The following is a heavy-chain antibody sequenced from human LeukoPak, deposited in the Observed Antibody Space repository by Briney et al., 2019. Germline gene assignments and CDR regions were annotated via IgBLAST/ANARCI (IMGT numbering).Heavy chain of an antibody. CDR2: IIPIFGTA. V-gene: IGHV1-69*06. D-gene: IGHD2/OR15-2a*01. CDR3: ARDHDFPPMYYFDY. J-gene: IGHJ4*02. Sequence: ASVKVSCKASGGTFSSYAISWVRQAPGQGLEWMGGIIPIFGTANYAQKFQGRVTITADKSTSTAYMELSSLRSEDTAVYYCARDHDFPPMYYFDYWGQGTLVTVSS. CDR1: GGTFSSYA.